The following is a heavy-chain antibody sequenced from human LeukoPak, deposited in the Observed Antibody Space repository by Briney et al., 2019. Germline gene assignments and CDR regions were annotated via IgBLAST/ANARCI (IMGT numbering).Heavy chain of an antibody. CDR1: GFTFSSYW. Sequence: GGSLRLSCAVSGFTFSSYWMNWVRQAPGKGLEWVASIKQDGGEKSYVDSVKGRFTISRDNAKNSLYLQMSSLRAEDTAVYYCARDGTAAGLYFDLWGQGTLVTISS. CDR3: ARDGTAAGLYFDL. V-gene: IGHV3-7*01. J-gene: IGHJ4*01. D-gene: IGHD6-13*01. CDR2: IKQDGGEK.